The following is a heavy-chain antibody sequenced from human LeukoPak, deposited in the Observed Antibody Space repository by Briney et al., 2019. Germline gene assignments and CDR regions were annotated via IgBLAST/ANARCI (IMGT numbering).Heavy chain of an antibody. D-gene: IGHD3-16*02. J-gene: IGHJ5*02. CDR3: ARARHDYVWGSYRYNLWFDP. Sequence: GGSLRLSCAASGFTFSDYYMSWIRQAPGKGLEWVSYISSSGSTIYYADSVKGRFTISRDNAKNSLYLQMNSLRAEDTAVYYCARARHDYVWGSYRYNLWFDPWGQGTLVTVSS. CDR1: GFTFSDYY. CDR2: ISSSGSTI. V-gene: IGHV3-11*04.